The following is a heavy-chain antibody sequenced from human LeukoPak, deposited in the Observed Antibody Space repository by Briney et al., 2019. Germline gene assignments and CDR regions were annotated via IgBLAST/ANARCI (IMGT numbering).Heavy chain of an antibody. J-gene: IGHJ4*02. D-gene: IGHD2-15*01. CDR1: GYTFTSYW. CDR3: ARGPVYCSGGSCYSRQFDY. Sequence: GESLKISCKGSGYTFTSYWIGWVRQMPGKGLEWMGIIYPDDSDTRYSPSFQGQVTISADKSIITAYLQWSSLKASDTAMYYCARGPVYCSGGSCYSRQFDYWGQGTLVTVSS. CDR2: IYPDDSDT. V-gene: IGHV5-51*01.